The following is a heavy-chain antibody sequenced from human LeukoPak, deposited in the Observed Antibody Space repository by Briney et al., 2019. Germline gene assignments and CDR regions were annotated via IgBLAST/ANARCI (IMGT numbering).Heavy chain of an antibody. V-gene: IGHV1-46*01. Sequence: ASVTASFMASGYTFTRFTIHWVRQAPGQGREWLGIINPSGGSTAYAQKFQGRVTMTWDTSTTTVYMELSRLRSEDTAMYYCARAAYGSDFYYPDYWGQGTLVTVPS. CDR1: GYTFTRFT. CDR3: ARAAYGSDFYYPDY. J-gene: IGHJ4*02. CDR2: INPSGGST. D-gene: IGHD3-10*01.